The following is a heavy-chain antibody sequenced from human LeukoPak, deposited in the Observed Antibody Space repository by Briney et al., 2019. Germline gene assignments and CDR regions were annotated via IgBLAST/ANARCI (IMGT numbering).Heavy chain of an antibody. CDR2: INSDGSST. CDR1: GFTFSSYW. D-gene: IGHD3-3*01. J-gene: IGHJ4*02. CDR3: YVHDFWSGRRDY. Sequence: GGSLRLSCAASGFTFSSYWMHWVRQAPGKGLVWVSRINSDGSSTSYADSVKGRFTISRDNAKNTLYLQMNSLRAEDTAVYYCYVHDFWSGRRDYWGQGTLVTVSS. V-gene: IGHV3-74*01.